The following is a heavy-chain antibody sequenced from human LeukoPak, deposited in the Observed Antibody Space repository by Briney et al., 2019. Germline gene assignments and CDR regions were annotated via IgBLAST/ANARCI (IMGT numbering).Heavy chain of an antibody. CDR1: GFTVSGTY. J-gene: IGHJ4*02. Sequence: GGSLRLSCAVSGFTVSGTYMSWVRQAPGKGLEWVSVIYSGGNTYYSDSVKGRFAISRDTSKNTLYLQMNSLGAEDTAVYYCARALYSGHADLFDSWGQGTLVTVSP. D-gene: IGHD5-12*01. CDR3: ARALYSGHADLFDS. V-gene: IGHV3-66*01. CDR2: IYSGGNT.